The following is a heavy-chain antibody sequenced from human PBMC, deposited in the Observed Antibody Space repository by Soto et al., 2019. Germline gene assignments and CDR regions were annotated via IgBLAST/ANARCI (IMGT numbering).Heavy chain of an antibody. CDR1: GFIFSSAW. CDR3: VGGAPFEA. J-gene: IGHJ5*02. V-gene: IGHV3-74*01. Sequence: EVQLVESGGDLVQPGESLRLSCVASGFIFSSAWMHWIRQPPGKGLEWVWVARINSDGTSRDYADSVKGRFTISRDNDKNMLYLQMNSLRVEDTAVYQCVGGAPFEAWGQGNPLTVTS. CDR2: INSDGTSR. D-gene: IGHD1-26*01.